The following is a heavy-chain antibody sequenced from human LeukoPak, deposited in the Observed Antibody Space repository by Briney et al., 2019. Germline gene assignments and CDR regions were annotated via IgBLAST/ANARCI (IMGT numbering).Heavy chain of an antibody. CDR1: GYSFTSYW. D-gene: IGHD3-22*01. CDR2: IYPGDSDT. Sequence: GESLKISCKGSGYSFTSYWIGWVRQMPGKGLEWMGIIYPGDSDTRYSPSFQGQVTISADKSISTAYLQWSSLKASDTAMYYCARGGVNYYDSSGYYSYWGQGTLVTVSS. J-gene: IGHJ4*02. CDR3: ARGGVNYYDSSGYYSY. V-gene: IGHV5-51*01.